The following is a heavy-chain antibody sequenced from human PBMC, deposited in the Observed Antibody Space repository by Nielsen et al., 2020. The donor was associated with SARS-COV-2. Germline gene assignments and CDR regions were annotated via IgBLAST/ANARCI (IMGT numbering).Heavy chain of an antibody. J-gene: IGHJ4*02. D-gene: IGHD6-13*01. CDR2: INHSGST. V-gene: IGHV4-34*01. CDR3: AREGIAAAGYFDY. CDR1: GFTFSDYY. Sequence: ESLKISCAASGFTFSDYYWSWIRQPPGKGLEWIGEINHSGSTNYNPSLKSRVTISVDTSKNQFSLKLSSVTAADTAVYYCAREGIAAAGYFDYWGQGTLVTVSS.